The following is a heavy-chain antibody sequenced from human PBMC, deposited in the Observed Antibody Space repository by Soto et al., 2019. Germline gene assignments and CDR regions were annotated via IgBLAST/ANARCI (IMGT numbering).Heavy chain of an antibody. Sequence: QLQLQESGSGLVKPSQTLSLTCAVSGGSISSGGYSWSWIRQPPGKGLEWSGLIYRSGSTYYNPSPRSRASLPVDRSENQCSLNLYSVAAADTAVYYFAAGSGLPLYDWGHGTLVTVSS. CDR2: IYRSGST. CDR3: AAGSGLPLYD. V-gene: IGHV4-30-2*01. D-gene: IGHD3-10*01. CDR1: GGSISSGGYS. J-gene: IGHJ4*01.